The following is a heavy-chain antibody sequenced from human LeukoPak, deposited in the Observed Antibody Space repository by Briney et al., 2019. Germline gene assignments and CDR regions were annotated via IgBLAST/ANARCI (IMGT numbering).Heavy chain of an antibody. V-gene: IGHV4-38-2*01. J-gene: IGHJ3*02. CDR3: ARLPYDSIGYYAFDI. CDR2: AFHTGTT. Sequence: SETLSLTCAVSGSNISSGYYWGWIRQPPGKGLEWIGNAFHTGTTNYNPSLKSRVTISVDSSKKYFSLKLRSMTAADTAVYFCARLPYDSIGYYAFDIWVQGTLVTVSS. CDR1: GSNISSGYY. D-gene: IGHD3-22*01.